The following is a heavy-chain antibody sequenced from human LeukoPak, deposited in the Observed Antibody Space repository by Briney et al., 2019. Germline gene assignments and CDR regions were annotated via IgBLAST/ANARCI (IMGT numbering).Heavy chain of an antibody. D-gene: IGHD2-15*01. CDR2: INHCGGT. J-gene: IGHJ3*02. CDR1: GGSFSVSY. Sequence: PSETLSLTSAVYGGSFSVSYWSWMRRPPGKGLERRGEINHCGGTNYNPSLKSRVTIPVDTSKNEFSLNVSSVTEADAAGHYFARGSLWGGRCGLGAFYIWGEGTMVSVSS. V-gene: IGHV4-34*01. CDR3: ARGSLWGGRCGLGAFYI.